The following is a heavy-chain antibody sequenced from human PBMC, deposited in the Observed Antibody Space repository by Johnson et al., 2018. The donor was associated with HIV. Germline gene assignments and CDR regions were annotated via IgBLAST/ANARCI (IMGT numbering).Heavy chain of an antibody. CDR2: IYSGGDT. Sequence: VQLVESGGGLVQPGGSLRLSCAASGLTVSHNYMSWVRQAPGKGLEWVSVIYSGGDTYYADSVKGRFTISRDISKNTLYLQMNSLRAEDSAVYFCASGGRTYYNFWSGYSDAFDIWGQGTMVTVSS. V-gene: IGHV3-66*01. CDR3: ASGGRTYYNFWSGYSDAFDI. D-gene: IGHD3-3*01. CDR1: GLTVSHNY. J-gene: IGHJ3*02.